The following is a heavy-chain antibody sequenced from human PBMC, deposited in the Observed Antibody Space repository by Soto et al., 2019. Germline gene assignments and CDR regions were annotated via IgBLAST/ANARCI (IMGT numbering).Heavy chain of an antibody. Sequence: VQLVESGGGVVQPGRSLRLSCAASGFTFSTYVMHWVRQAPGKGLEWVAGIRQDGSDKYYADSVKGRFTISRDNSNNALYLQINSLRAEDTAVYFCARGTASSWYFAYWGQGTLVTVSS. CDR2: IRQDGSDK. V-gene: IGHV3-33*01. CDR3: ARGTASSWYFAY. J-gene: IGHJ4*02. CDR1: GFTFSTYV. D-gene: IGHD6-13*01.